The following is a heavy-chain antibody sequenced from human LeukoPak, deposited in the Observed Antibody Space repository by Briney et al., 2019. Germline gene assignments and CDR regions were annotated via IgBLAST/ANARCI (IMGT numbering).Heavy chain of an antibody. J-gene: IGHJ4*02. CDR1: GGSISSGGYY. CDR2: IYYSGST. Sequence: PSETLSLTCTVSGGSISSGGYYWSWIRQHPGKGLEWIGYIYYSGSTYYNPSLKSRVTISVDTSKNQFSLKLSSVTAADTAVYYCARRNHGGSYYGGSQGVYYFDYWGQGTLVTVSS. CDR3: ARRNHGGSYYGGSQGVYYFDY. V-gene: IGHV4-31*03. D-gene: IGHD1-26*01.